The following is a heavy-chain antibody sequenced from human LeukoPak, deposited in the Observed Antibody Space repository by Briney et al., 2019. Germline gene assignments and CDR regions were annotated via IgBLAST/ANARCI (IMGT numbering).Heavy chain of an antibody. CDR2: IYYSGST. CDR3: ARGALHSSSWYVFDY. D-gene: IGHD6-13*01. J-gene: IGHJ4*02. CDR1: GGSISSNY. Sequence: SETLSLTCSVSGGSISSNYWSWIRRPPGKGLEWIGYIYYSGSTTYNPSLKSRVTISLDTSKNQVSLKLSSVTAADTAVYYCARGALHSSSWYVFDYWGQGTLVTVSS. V-gene: IGHV4-59*01.